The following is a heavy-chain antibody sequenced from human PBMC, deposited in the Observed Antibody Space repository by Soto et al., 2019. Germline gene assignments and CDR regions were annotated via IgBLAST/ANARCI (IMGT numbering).Heavy chain of an antibody. Sequence: QMQLVECGGGVVQPGRSLRLSCAASGFTFSSYGMHWVRQAPGKGLEWVAVISYDGSNKYYADSVKGRFTISRDNSKNTLYLQMNSLRAEDTAVYYCAKDVVDYYYYYGMDVWGQGTTVTVSS. CDR1: GFTFSSYG. J-gene: IGHJ6*02. CDR2: ISYDGSNK. CDR3: AKDVVDYYYYYGMDV. V-gene: IGHV3-30*18. D-gene: IGHD2-21*01.